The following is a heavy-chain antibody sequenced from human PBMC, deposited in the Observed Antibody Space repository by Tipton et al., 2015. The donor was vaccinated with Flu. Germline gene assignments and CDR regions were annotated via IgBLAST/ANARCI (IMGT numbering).Heavy chain of an antibody. CDR3: ARGRWFGELLNDY. CDR1: GGSISSGGYY. CDR2: IYYSGST. J-gene: IGHJ4*02. Sequence: TLSLTCTVSGGSISSGGYYWSWSRQHQGKGLEWIGYIYYSGSTYYNPSLKSRVTISVDTSKNQFSLKLSSVTAADTAVYYCARGRWFGELLNDYWGQGTLVTVSS. D-gene: IGHD3-10*01. V-gene: IGHV4-31*03.